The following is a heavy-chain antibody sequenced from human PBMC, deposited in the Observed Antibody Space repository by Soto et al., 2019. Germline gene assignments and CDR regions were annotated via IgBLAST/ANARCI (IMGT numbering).Heavy chain of an antibody. Sequence: GGSLRLSCVASGFTLSTYGMHWVRQAPGKGLEWVAMTWYDESHKYYADSVKDRFTISRDNSKNTLYLQMNSLRDEDSAVYYCANLGTVLWFGELLPDAFDIWGQGTMVTVSS. D-gene: IGHD3-10*01. CDR1: GFTLSTYG. V-gene: IGHV3-33*06. J-gene: IGHJ3*02. CDR3: ANLGTVLWFGELLPDAFDI. CDR2: TWYDESHK.